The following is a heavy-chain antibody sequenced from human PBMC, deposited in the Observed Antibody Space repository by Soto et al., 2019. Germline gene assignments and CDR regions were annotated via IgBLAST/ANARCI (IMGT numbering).Heavy chain of an antibody. D-gene: IGHD3-10*01. CDR2: INHSGST. V-gene: IGHV4-34*01. CDR1: GGSFSGYY. Sequence: PSETLSLTCAVYGGSFSGYYWSWIRQPPGKGLEWIGEINHSGSTNYNPSLKSRVTISVDTSKNQFSLKLSSLRSEDTAVYYCAKDPFGELVSIWFDPWGQGTLVTVSS. CDR3: AKDPFGELVSIWFDP. J-gene: IGHJ5*02.